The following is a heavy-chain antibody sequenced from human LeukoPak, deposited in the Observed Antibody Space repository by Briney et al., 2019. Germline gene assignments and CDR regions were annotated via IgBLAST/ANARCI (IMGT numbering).Heavy chain of an antibody. CDR3: ARPGRYYSSDVGAFDI. Sequence: PSETLSLTCTVSGGSISSSSYSWGWIRQPPGKGLEWIGTIYYSGSTYYNPSLRSRVTIFVDTPKNQFSLKLSSVTAADTAVYYCARPGRYYSSDVGAFDIWGQGTMVTVSS. CDR2: IYYSGST. D-gene: IGHD6-25*01. J-gene: IGHJ3*02. CDR1: GGSISSSSYS. V-gene: IGHV4-39*01.